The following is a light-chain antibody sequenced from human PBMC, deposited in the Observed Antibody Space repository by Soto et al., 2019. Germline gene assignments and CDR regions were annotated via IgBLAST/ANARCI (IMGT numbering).Light chain of an antibody. CDR1: QDIANY. Sequence: DIQMTQSPSSLSSSVGDRVTITCRASQDIANYLNWYQQKPGKAPKLLIYDGSNLETGVPVRFSATVSGTAFTFTIKNLQPEDTATYFCQHYANFPLTFGGGTRVEIK. CDR2: DGS. CDR3: QHYANFPLT. V-gene: IGKV1-33*01. J-gene: IGKJ4*01.